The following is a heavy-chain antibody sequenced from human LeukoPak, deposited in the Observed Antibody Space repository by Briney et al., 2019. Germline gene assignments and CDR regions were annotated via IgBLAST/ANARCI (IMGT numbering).Heavy chain of an antibody. D-gene: IGHD2/OR15-2a*01. CDR1: GGSISSYQ. CDR2: ISYSGFT. CDR3: AGHHPRNTVDF. Sequence: SETLSLTCTVSGGSISSYQWSWIRQPPGKGLEWIGYISYSGFTNYNPSLTSRVTISLDTSKNQFSLKLTSVTAADTAVYYCAGHHPRNTVDFWGQGTLVTVSS. V-gene: IGHV4-59*08. J-gene: IGHJ4*02.